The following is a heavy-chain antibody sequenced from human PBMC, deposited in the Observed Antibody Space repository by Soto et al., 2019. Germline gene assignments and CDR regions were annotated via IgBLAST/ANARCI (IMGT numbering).Heavy chain of an antibody. V-gene: IGHV3-11*01. CDR1: GFTFSDYY. J-gene: IGHJ4*02. CDR2: ISSSGSTI. CDR3: ARDNIKVVPAATVDY. Sequence: GGSLRLSCAASGFTFSDYYMSWIRQAPGKGLEWVSYISSSGSTIYYADSVKGRFTISRDNAKNSLYLQMNSLRAEDTAVYYCARDNIKVVPAATVDYWGQGTLVTVSS. D-gene: IGHD2-2*01.